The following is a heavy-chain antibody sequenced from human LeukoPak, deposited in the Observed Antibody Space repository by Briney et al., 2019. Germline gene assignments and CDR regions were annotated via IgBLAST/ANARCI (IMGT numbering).Heavy chain of an antibody. CDR1: GGSFSGYY. CDR2: INHSGST. V-gene: IGHV4-34*01. Sequence: SETLSLTCAVYGGSFSGYYWSWIRQPPGKGLEWIGEINHSGSTNYNPSLKSRVTISVDTSKNQFSLKLSSATAADTAVYSCARGPPYYYDTSGYYYYYMDVWGKGTTVTVSS. CDR3: ARGPPYYYDTSGYYYYYMDV. J-gene: IGHJ6*03. D-gene: IGHD3-22*01.